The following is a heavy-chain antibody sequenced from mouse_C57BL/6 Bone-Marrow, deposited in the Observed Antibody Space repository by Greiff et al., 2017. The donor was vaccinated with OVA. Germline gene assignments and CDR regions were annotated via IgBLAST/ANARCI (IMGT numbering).Heavy chain of an antibody. CDR2: IDPEDGDT. D-gene: IGHD2-1*01. Sequence: EVQLQQSGAELVRPGASVKLSCTASGFNIKDDYMHWVKQRPEQGLEWIGWIDPEDGDTEYASQFQGKATITADTSSNTAYLQLSSLTSEDTAVYYCTPLLSRVAYWGQGTLVTVSA. CDR3: TPLLSRVAY. CDR1: GFNIKDDY. J-gene: IGHJ3*01. V-gene: IGHV14-4*01.